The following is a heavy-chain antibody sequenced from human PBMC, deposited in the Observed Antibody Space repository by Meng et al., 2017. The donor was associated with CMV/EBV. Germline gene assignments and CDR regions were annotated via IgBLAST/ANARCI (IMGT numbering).Heavy chain of an antibody. J-gene: IGHJ4*02. Sequence: VQVHGAGPGLGNPSQTLSLTCTVSGGSISSGDYYWSWIRQPPGKGLEWIGYIYYSGSTYYNPSLKSRVTISVDTSKNQFSLKLSSVTAADTAVYYCARVMGPNRTPYYFDYWGQGTLVTVSS. D-gene: IGHD1-14*01. CDR1: GGSISSGDYY. CDR3: ARVMGPNRTPYYFDY. V-gene: IGHV4-30-4*08. CDR2: IYYSGST.